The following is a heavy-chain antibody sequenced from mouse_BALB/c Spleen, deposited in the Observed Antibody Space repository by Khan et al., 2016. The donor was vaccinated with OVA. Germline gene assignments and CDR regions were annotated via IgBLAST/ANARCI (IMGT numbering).Heavy chain of an antibody. CDR3: ERGVCGSRGAWFAY. Sequence: VRLQQSGPELVKPGASVKISCKASGYTFTDYNMDWVKESHGKSLEWIGDINPNNGHTTYNQKFKGQATLTVDKSSSTAYMELRSLTSEDTAVFYCERGVCGSRGAWFAYWGQGTLVTVSA. V-gene: IGHV1-18*01. CDR1: GYTFTDYN. CDR2: INPNNGHT. D-gene: IGHD1-1*01. J-gene: IGHJ3*01.